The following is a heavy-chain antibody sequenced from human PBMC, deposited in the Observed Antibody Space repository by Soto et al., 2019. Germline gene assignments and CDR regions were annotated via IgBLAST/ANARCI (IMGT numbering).Heavy chain of an antibody. D-gene: IGHD2-2*03. V-gene: IGHV3-49*04. Sequence: GGSLRLSCNCSGFSFSEPAMTWVRQAQGKGLEWVGFIRNTPYGGTTDYAASVRGRFTISRDDSESIAYLQMNSRKTEDSGVYYCSRGSFGYYGPWGPGTLVTAPQ. J-gene: IGHJ5*02. CDR3: SRGSFGYYGP. CDR1: GFSFSEPA. CDR2: IRNTPYGGTT.